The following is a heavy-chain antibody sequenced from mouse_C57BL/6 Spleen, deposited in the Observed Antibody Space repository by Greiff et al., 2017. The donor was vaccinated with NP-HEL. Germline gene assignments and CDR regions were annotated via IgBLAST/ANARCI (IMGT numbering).Heavy chain of an antibody. Sequence: EVKLQQSGPELVKPGASVKISCKASGYTFTDYYMNWVKQSHGKSLEWIGDINPNNGGTSYNQKFKGKATLTVDKSSSTAYMELRSLTSEDSAVYYCARDGLFDYWGQGTTLTVSS. V-gene: IGHV1-26*01. CDR2: INPNNGGT. D-gene: IGHD1-2*01. J-gene: IGHJ2*01. CDR3: ARDGLFDY. CDR1: GYTFTDYY.